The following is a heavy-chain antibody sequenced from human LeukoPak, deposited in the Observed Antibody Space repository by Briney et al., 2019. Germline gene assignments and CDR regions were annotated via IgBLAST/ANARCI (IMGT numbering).Heavy chain of an antibody. D-gene: IGHD6-19*01. CDR3: ARGAGWYNY. V-gene: IGHV4-59*01. J-gene: IGHJ4*02. CDR2: IYHSGNT. CDR1: GGSINSDY. Sequence: TLSLTCTVSGGSINSDYWSWLRQPPGEGPEWIGYIYHSGNTNYNPSLKSRVTISIDTSKKQFSLKLSSVTAADTAVYYCARGAGWYNYWGQGTLVTVSS.